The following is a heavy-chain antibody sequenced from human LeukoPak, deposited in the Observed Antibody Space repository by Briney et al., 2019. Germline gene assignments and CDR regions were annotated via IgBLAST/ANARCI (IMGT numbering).Heavy chain of an antibody. CDR3: VRHDGRGGATMGAFDS. D-gene: IGHD4/OR15-4a*01. J-gene: IGHJ5*01. V-gene: IGHV4-39*01. CDR1: AASISSSSHH. Sequence: SETLSLTRTISAASISSSSHHWGWIRQSPGKGLEWIGSIYYGQTIYYNPSLNSRVTISVVTSKDQFTLQLNSVTAADTAVYYCVRHDGRGGATMGAFDSWGQGSSVTVSS. CDR2: IYYGQTI.